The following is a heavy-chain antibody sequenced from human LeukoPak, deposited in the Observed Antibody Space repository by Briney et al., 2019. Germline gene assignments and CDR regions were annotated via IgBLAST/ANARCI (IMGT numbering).Heavy chain of an antibody. Sequence: GGSLRLSCAGSGFSFSDYYMAWVRQTPGKGLQRVSFFDRGRDGKAHADSVEGRFTSSRDNDKNSLYLLMNSLTADDTAVYYCARELGSSRAFDIWGQGTMVTVST. CDR1: GFSFSDYY. V-gene: IGHV3-11*05. J-gene: IGHJ3*02. D-gene: IGHD2-15*01. CDR2: FDRGRDGK. CDR3: ARELGSSRAFDI.